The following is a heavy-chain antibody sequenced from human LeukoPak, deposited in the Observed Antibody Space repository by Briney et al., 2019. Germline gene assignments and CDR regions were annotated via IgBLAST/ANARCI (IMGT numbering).Heavy chain of an antibody. J-gene: IGHJ4*01. CDR2: INHSGST. V-gene: IGHV4-34*01. D-gene: IGHD3-3*01. Sequence: SETLSLTCAVYGGSFSGYYWSWIRQPPGKGLECIGEINHSGSTNYNPSLKSRVTISVDTSKNQFSLTLNSVTAADTAVYYCARGISDDFWSGYDTFDYWGHGTLVTVSS. CDR3: ARGISDDFWSGYDTFDY. CDR1: GGSFSGYY.